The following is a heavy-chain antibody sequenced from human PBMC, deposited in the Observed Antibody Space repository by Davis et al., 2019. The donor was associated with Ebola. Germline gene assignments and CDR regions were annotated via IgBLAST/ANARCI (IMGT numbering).Heavy chain of an antibody. CDR1: GFTFSDYY. V-gene: IGHV3-7*03. J-gene: IGHJ4*02. D-gene: IGHD3-3*01. Sequence: GESLKISCAASGFTFSDYYMSWVRQAPGKGLEWVANIKQDGSEKYYVDSVKGRFTISRDNAKNSLYLQMNSLKTEDTAVYYCTSDITIFGVAADYWGQGTLVTVSS. CDR2: IKQDGSEK. CDR3: TSDITIFGVAADY.